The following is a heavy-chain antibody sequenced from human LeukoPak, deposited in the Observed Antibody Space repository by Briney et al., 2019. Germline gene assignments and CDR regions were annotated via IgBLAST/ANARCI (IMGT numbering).Heavy chain of an antibody. V-gene: IGHV3-23*01. CDR2: ISGSGGST. CDR3: ARAPRYCSGGSCYSHYYYGMDV. J-gene: IGHJ6*02. D-gene: IGHD2-15*01. CDR1: GFTFSSYA. Sequence: GGSLRLSCAASGFTFSSYAMSWVRQAPGKGLEWVSAISGSGGSTYYADSVKGRFTISRDNSKNTLYLQMNSLRAEDTAVYYCARAPRYCSGGSCYSHYYYGMDVWGQGTTVTVSS.